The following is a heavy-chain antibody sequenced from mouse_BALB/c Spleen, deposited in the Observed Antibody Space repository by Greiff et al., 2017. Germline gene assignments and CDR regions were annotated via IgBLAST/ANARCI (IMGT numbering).Heavy chain of an antibody. Sequence: EVHLVESGGGLVQPGGSLKLSCAASGFTFSSYTMSWVRQTPEKRLEWVAYISNGGGSTYYPDTVKGRFTISRDNAKNTLYLQMSSLKSEDTAMYYCARHEKSWFAYWGQGTLVTVSA. CDR2: ISNGGGST. J-gene: IGHJ3*01. CDR1: GFTFSSYT. CDR3: ARHEKSWFAY. V-gene: IGHV5-12-2*01.